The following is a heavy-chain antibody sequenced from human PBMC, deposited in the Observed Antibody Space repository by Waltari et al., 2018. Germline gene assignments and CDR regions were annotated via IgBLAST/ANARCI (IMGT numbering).Heavy chain of an antibody. CDR3: ARSGDGSGWSGLTPY. Sequence: QVQLVQSGAEVKKPGASVKVSCKASGYTFTGYYMHWVRQAPGQGLEWMGRINPNSGGTNYAQKFQGRVTMTRDTSISTAYMELSRLRSDDTAVYYCARSGDGSGWSGLTPYWGQGTLVTVSS. CDR2: INPNSGGT. D-gene: IGHD6-19*01. J-gene: IGHJ4*02. CDR1: GYTFTGYY. V-gene: IGHV1-2*06.